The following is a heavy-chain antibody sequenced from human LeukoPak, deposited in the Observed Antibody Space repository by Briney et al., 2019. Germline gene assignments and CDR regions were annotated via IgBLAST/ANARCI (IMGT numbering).Heavy chain of an antibody. D-gene: IGHD2-2*01. CDR1: GFTFSSYA. Sequence: GGSLRLSCAASGFTFSSYAMSWVRQAPGKGLEWVSGVSGSGGNTFYADSVKGRFTISRDNSKNTLYLQMNSLRAEDTAVYYCTTGYCSRTSCYYFDYWGQGTLVTVSS. CDR3: TTGYCSRTSCYYFDY. J-gene: IGHJ4*02. CDR2: VSGSGGNT. V-gene: IGHV3-23*01.